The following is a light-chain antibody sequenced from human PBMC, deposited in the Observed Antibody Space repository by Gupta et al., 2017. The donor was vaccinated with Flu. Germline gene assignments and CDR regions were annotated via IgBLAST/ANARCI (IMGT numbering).Light chain of an antibody. J-gene: IGLJ2*01. CDR3: CSCSTSSTLVV. V-gene: IGLV2-14*01. CDR2: EVT. Sequence: QSALTQPASVSGSPGQSITISCTGTSSDVAAYNYVSWYQHHPGKAPKLIIYEVTNRPSGISNRFSGSKSGNTASLTISGLRPEDEANYYCCSCSTSSTLVVFGGGTMLTVL. CDR1: SSDVAAYNY.